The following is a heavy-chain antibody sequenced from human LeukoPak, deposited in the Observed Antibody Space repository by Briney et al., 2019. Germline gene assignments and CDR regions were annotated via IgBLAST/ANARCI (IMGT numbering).Heavy chain of an antibody. J-gene: IGHJ4*02. CDR1: GGSTSSSSFY. D-gene: IGHD3-22*01. V-gene: IGHV4-39*01. CDR2: ISYSGRT. Sequence: SETLPLTCTVSGGSTSSSSFYWGWIRQPPGKGLECIGRISYSGRTYYNPSLQSRVTISVDTSKNQFSLRLSSVTAADTAVYYCARLRAYYYDSSGYYNFDFWGQGTLVTVSS. CDR3: ARLRAYYYDSSGYYNFDF.